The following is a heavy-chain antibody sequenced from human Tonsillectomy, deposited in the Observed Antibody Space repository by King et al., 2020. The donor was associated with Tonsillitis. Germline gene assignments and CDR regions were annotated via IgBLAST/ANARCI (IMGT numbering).Heavy chain of an antibody. D-gene: IGHD4-23*01. CDR1: GYSFTNYW. J-gene: IGHJ1*01. Sequence: EMQLVQSGAEVKKPGESLKISCKASGYSFTNYWIGWVRQMPGKGLEWMGMIYPGDSDTRYSPSFQGQVTISADKSITTAYLQWSSLKASDTAMYYCARSYGGNSLYFQYWGLGTLVTVSS. CDR2: IYPGDSDT. CDR3: ARSYGGNSLYFQY. V-gene: IGHV5-51*01.